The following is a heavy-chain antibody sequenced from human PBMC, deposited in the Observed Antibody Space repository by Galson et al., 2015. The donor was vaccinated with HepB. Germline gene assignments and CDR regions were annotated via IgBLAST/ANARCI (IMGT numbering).Heavy chain of an antibody. CDR1: GYTFTSNG. J-gene: IGHJ4*02. Sequence: SVKVSCKASGYTFTSNGISWVRQAPGHGLEWMGWISANTGSTNYAQKFQGRVTLTRDTSTSSVHMELRSLRIDDTAVYYCARDRLYSLDYWGPGSLVTVSS. D-gene: IGHD2-8*01. V-gene: IGHV1-18*01. CDR2: ISANTGST. CDR3: ARDRLYSLDY.